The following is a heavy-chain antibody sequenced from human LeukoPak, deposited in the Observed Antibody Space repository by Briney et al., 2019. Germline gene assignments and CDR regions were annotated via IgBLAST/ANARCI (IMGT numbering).Heavy chain of an antibody. Sequence: LSGGSLRLSCAVSGFIFSDYYMSWIRQAPGKGLEWVAFIRYDGSNKYYADSVKGRFTISRDNSKNTLYLQMNSLRAEDTAVYYCTRSIVGATMHGYWGQGTLVTVSS. CDR3: TRSIVGATMHGY. CDR1: GFIFSDYY. J-gene: IGHJ4*02. V-gene: IGHV3-30*02. CDR2: IRYDGSNK. D-gene: IGHD1-26*01.